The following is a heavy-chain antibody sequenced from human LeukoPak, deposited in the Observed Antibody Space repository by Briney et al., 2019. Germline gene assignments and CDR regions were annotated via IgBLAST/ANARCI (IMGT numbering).Heavy chain of an antibody. Sequence: GESLKISCKGSGYSFTSYWIGWVRQMPGKGLEWMGIIYPGDSDTRYSPSFQGQVTISADKSISTAYLQWSSLKAWDTAMYYCARQGFKWLTSLWFDPWGQGTLVTVSS. CDR3: ARQGFKWLTSLWFDP. J-gene: IGHJ5*02. V-gene: IGHV5-51*01. CDR1: GYSFTSYW. CDR2: IYPGDSDT. D-gene: IGHD3-22*01.